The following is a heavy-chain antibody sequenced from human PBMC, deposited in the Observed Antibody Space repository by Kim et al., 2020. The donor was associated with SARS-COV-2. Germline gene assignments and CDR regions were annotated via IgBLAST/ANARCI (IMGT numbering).Heavy chain of an antibody. CDR3: VTSRSGILDS. CDR2: T. J-gene: IGHJ4*02. Sequence: TYYAESVAGRFSISRDKSRNTLTLQMNSLRGDDTALYFCVTSRSGILDSWGRGTLVIVSS. V-gene: IGHV3-23*05. D-gene: IGHD6-25*01.